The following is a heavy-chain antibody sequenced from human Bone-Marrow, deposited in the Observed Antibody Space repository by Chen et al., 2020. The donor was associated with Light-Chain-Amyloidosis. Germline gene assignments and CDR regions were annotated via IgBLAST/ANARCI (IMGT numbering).Heavy chain of an antibody. Sequence: EVQLVQSGAEVKKPGESLRISCKGSGNSFNSYWIGWVRQMPGKGLEWMGIIYPDDSDTRYGPSFRGQVAISADKSISTAYRQWSSLKASDTAVYYCARGRRTSDYFFDYWGQGTLVTVSS. CDR1: GNSFNSYW. CDR3: ARGRRTSDYFFDY. J-gene: IGHJ4*02. D-gene: IGHD2-2*01. V-gene: IGHV5-51*01. CDR2: IYPDDSDT.